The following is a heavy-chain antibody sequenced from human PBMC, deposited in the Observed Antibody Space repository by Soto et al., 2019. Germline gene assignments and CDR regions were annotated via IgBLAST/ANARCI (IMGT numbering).Heavy chain of an antibody. CDR1: GYTFTSSY. CDR2: INTSGGGT. D-gene: IGHD2-8*02. CDR3: ARGPGASGLDV. J-gene: IGHJ6*02. Sequence: DSVKVACKASGYTFTSSYIHWVRQAPGQGFEWMGIINTSGGGTGYSQKLQGRVTLTRDTSTRTVYMELNSLRSDDTAVYYCARGPGASGLDVWGQGTTVTVSS. V-gene: IGHV1-46*01.